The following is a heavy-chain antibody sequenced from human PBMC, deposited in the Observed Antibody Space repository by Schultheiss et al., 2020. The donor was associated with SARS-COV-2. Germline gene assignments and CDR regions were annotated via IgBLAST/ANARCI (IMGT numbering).Heavy chain of an antibody. V-gene: IGHV1-2*02. J-gene: IGHJ5*02. D-gene: IGHD2-2*01. CDR1: GGTFSSYA. CDR3: ARDSVVVVPAASRHNWFDP. Sequence: ASVKVSCKASGGTFSSYAISWVRQAPGQGLEWMGGINPNSGGTNYAQKFQGRVTMTRDTSISTAYMELSRLRSDDTAVYYCARDSVVVVPAASRHNWFDPWGQGTLVTVSS. CDR2: INPNSGGT.